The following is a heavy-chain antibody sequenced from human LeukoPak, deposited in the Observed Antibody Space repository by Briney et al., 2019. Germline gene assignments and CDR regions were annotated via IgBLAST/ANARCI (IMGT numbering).Heavy chain of an antibody. J-gene: IGHJ4*02. D-gene: IGHD3-16*02. CDR1: GFIFSTYG. V-gene: IGHV3-30*02. Sequence: PGGSLRLSCAASGFIFSTYGMHWVRQAPGKGLEWVVFIRYDGTNKYYADSVKGRFTISRDNSKNTLYLQMNSLRAEDTAVYYCARGSFLITFGGFIGWGQGTLVTVSS. CDR2: IRYDGTNK. CDR3: ARGSFLITFGGFIG.